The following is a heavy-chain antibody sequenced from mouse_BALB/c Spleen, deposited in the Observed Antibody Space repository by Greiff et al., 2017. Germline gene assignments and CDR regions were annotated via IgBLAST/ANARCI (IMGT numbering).Heavy chain of an antibody. CDR3: ARHGDYGDYYAMDY. CDR2: ISNGGGST. CDR1: GFTFSSYT. J-gene: IGHJ4*01. V-gene: IGHV5-12-2*01. D-gene: IGHD2-4*01. Sequence: EVQVVESGGGLVQPGGSLKLSCAASGFTFSSYTMSWVRQTPEKRLEWVAYISNGGGSTYYPDTVKGRFTISRDNAKNTLYLQMSSLKSEDTAMYYCARHGDYGDYYAMDYWGQGTSVTVSS.